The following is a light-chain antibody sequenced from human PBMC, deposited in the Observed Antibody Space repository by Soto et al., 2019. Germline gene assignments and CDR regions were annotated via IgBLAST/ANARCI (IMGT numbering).Light chain of an antibody. V-gene: IGKV1-27*01. CDR1: QGIGND. Sequence: DIQMTQSPSSLSASVGDRVTISCRASQGIGNDLAWYQQKPGRVPKLLIYTSSTLQSGVPSRFSGSGSGTDFTLTISSLQPEDVATYYCQKHDNAPLTFGGVTRVEIK. CDR3: QKHDNAPLT. J-gene: IGKJ4*01. CDR2: TSS.